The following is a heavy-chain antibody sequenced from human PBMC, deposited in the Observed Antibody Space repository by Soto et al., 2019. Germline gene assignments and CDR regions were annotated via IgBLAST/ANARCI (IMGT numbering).Heavy chain of an antibody. CDR2: IDPEDGEV. CDR1: GYTFSDHY. V-gene: IGHV1-69-2*01. CDR3: ATTTHGYSLDY. Sequence: EVQLVQSGAEVKKPGATVKISCKVSGYTFSDHYIHWVQRAPGKGLGWMGLIDPEDGEVIYAEKFQGRVTITADTSTDTAYMELSSLRSEDTAVYYCATTTHGYSLDYWGQGTLVTVSS. D-gene: IGHD2-15*01. J-gene: IGHJ4*02.